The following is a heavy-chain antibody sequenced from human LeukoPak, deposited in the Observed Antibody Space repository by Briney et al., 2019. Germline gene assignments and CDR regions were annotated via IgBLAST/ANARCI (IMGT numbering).Heavy chain of an antibody. J-gene: IGHJ4*02. CDR1: GGSISSYY. CDR3: ARGTGTPFDY. Sequence: SETLSLTCTVSGGSISSYYWSWLRQPPGKGLEWIGYIYYSGSTNYNPSLKSRVTISVDTSKNQSSLKLSSVTAADTAVYYCARGTGTPFDYWGQGTLVTVSS. CDR2: IYYSGST. D-gene: IGHD1-1*01. V-gene: IGHV4-59*01.